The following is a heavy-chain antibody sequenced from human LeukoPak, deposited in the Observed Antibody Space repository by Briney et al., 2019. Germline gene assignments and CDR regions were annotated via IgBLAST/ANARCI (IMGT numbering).Heavy chain of an antibody. V-gene: IGHV3-23*01. D-gene: IGHD1-26*01. J-gene: IGHJ4*02. CDR1: GFTLSSYA. CDR3: ARGRGSNWGPFDY. Sequence: GGSLRLSCAASGFTLSSYAMSWVRQAPGRGLEWVSAISGSGGSTYYADSVKGRFTISRDNSKNTLYLQMNSLRAEDTAVYYCARGRGSNWGPFDYWGQGTLFTVSS. CDR2: ISGSGGST.